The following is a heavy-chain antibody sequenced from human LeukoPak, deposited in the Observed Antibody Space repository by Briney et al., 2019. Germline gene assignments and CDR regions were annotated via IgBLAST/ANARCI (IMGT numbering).Heavy chain of an antibody. V-gene: IGHV3-21*01. CDR2: ISSSSSYI. Sequence: GGSLRLSCAASGFTFSSYSMNWVRQAPGKGLEWVSSISSSSSYIYYADSVEGRFTISRDNAKNSLYLQMNSLRAEDTAVYYCASHYYDSSGYYLQAFDYWGQGTLVTVSS. D-gene: IGHD3-22*01. J-gene: IGHJ4*02. CDR3: ASHYYDSSGYYLQAFDY. CDR1: GFTFSSYS.